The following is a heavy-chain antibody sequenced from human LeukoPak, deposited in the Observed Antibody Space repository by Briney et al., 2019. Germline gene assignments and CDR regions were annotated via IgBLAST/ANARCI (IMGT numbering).Heavy chain of an antibody. CDR3: ARDRWGGSSWYVPPDY. CDR1: GYTFTSYG. J-gene: IGHJ4*02. CDR2: IIPIFGTA. V-gene: IGHV1-69*13. Sequence: ASVKVSCKASGYTFTSYGISWVRQAPGQGLEWMGGIIPIFGTANYAQKFQGRVTITADESTSTAYMELSSLRSEDTAVYYCARDRWGGSSWYVPPDYWGQGTLVTVSS. D-gene: IGHD6-13*01.